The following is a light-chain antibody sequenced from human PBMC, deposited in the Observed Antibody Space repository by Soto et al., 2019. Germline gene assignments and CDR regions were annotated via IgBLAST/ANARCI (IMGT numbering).Light chain of an antibody. CDR2: WAS. CDR1: QSVLYRSSNKSC. V-gene: IGKV4-1*01. Sequence: DIVMTQSPDFLAVSLGERATITCKSSQSVLYRSSNKSCLAWYQQRPGQPPRLLLYWASTRESGVHDRFVGSVAETDFTLTISSLQYGDESMYHCQPYYNTQSTFGRGPALE. J-gene: IGKJ2*01. CDR3: QPYYNTQST.